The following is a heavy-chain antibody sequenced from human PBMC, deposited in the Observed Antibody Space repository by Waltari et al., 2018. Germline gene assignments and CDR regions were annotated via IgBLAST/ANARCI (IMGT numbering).Heavy chain of an antibody. CDR1: GCTVGGYA. J-gene: IGHJ4*02. CDR3: TSRRGWDYDYFDF. V-gene: IGHV3-49*03. Sequence: EVRLVESGGGLVQPGRSLRLSCTASGCTVGGYAMSWFRQAPGRGLGWVGLIRSKPYGGTIDYAAYVKGRFTISRDDSKSIAYLQMNSLKIEDTAVYFCTSRRGWDYDYFDFWDQGTLVTVSS. CDR2: IRSKPYGGTI. D-gene: IGHD3-10*01.